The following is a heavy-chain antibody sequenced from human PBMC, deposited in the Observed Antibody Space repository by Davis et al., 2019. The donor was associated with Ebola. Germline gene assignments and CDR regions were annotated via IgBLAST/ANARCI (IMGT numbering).Heavy chain of an antibody. J-gene: IGHJ6*02. D-gene: IGHD6-19*01. CDR3: SRAGYSSGWYGGGYYYYGMDV. CDR2: IIPIFGTA. Sequence: SVKVSCKASAGTFSSYAISWVRQAPGQGLEWMGGIIPIFGTANYAQKFQGRVTITADESTSTAYMELSSLRSGDTAVYYCSRAGYSSGWYGGGYYYYGMDVWGQGTTVTVSS. V-gene: IGHV1-69*13. CDR1: AGTFSSYA.